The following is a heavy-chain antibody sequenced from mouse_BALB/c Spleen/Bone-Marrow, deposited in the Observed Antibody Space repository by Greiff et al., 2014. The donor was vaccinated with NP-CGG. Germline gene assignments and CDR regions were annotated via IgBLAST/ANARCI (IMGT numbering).Heavy chain of an antibody. V-gene: IGHV2-9*02. J-gene: IGHJ2*01. Sequence: VKLVESGPGLVAPSQSLSITCTVSGFSLTSYGVHWVRQPPGKGLEWLGAIWAGGSTNYNSALMSRLSISKDNSKSQVFLKMNSLQTDDTAMYYCARYYYGFLDYWGQGTTLTVSS. CDR3: ARYYYGFLDY. D-gene: IGHD1-2*01. CDR1: GFSLTSYG. CDR2: IWAGGST.